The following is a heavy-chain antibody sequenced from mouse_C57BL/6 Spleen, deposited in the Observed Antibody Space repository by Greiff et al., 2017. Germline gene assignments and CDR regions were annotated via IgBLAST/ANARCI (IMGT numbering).Heavy chain of an antibody. Sequence: VQLVESGAELVKPGASVKMSCKASGYTFTTYPIEWMKQNHGKSLEWIGNFHPYNDDTKYNEKFKGKATLTVEKSSSTVYLELSRLTSDDSAVYYCARGGDDYDGYYYAMDYWGQGTSVTVSS. D-gene: IGHD2-4*01. CDR2: FHPYNDDT. J-gene: IGHJ4*01. V-gene: IGHV1-47*01. CDR1: GYTFTTYP. CDR3: ARGGDDYDGYYYAMDY.